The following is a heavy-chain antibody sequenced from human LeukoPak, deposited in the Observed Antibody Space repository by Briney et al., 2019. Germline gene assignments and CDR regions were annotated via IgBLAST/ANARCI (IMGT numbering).Heavy chain of an antibody. CDR1: GFTFTSYG. CDR3: AKASGGSGSYSKYYFDY. Sequence: GGSLRLSCAAPGFTFTSYGMSWVRQAPGKGLEWVSAISGSGGTTYYAASVKGRFTISRDNSKNTLFLQMNSLRAEDTAVYYCAKASGGSGSYSKYYFDYWGQGTLVIVSS. V-gene: IGHV3-23*01. D-gene: IGHD3-10*01. CDR2: ISGSGGTT. J-gene: IGHJ4*02.